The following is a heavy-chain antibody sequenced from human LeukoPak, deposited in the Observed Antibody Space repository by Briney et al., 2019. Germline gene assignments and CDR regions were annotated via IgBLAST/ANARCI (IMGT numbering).Heavy chain of an antibody. D-gene: IGHD3-10*01. CDR2: IYTSGST. V-gene: IGHV4-4*07. CDR3: ARGGSGSSLDY. CDR1: GGCIRCYY. J-gene: IGHJ4*02. Sequence: PSETLSLTCTISGGCIRCYYWSWIRQPAGKGLEWIGRIYTSGSTNYNPSLKSRVTMSVDTSKNQFSLKLSSVTAADTAVYYCARGGSGSSLDYWGQGTLVTVSS.